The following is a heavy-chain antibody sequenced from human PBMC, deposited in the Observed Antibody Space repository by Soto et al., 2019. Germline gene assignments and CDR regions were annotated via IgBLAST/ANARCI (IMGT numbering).Heavy chain of an antibody. J-gene: IGHJ3*02. CDR1: GASISTCGYY. D-gene: IGHD3-22*01. CDR2: IYYSGST. Sequence: SETLTLTLTVSGASISTCGYYCCWVRQLKGKGLEWIGYIYYSGSTYYNPSLKSRVTISVDTSKNQFSLKLSSVTAADTAVYYCAREKAYYDSSGYYPHDAFDIWGQGTMVT. CDR3: AREKAYYDSSGYYPHDAFDI. V-gene: IGHV4-31*03.